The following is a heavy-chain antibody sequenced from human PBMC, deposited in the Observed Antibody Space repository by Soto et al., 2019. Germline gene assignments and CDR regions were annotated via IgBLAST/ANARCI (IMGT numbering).Heavy chain of an antibody. J-gene: IGHJ4*02. Sequence: EVQLVESGAGLAQPGGSLRLSCAASGFTFSSHWIHWVRQAPGKGLVWVSRINGDGSSTSYADSVKGRFTISRDNAKNKMYLQMNSLRVEDTAVYYCARSRDGSNFFGDCWGQGALVTVSS. V-gene: IGHV3-74*01. CDR3: ARSRDGSNFFGDC. CDR1: GFTFSSHW. D-gene: IGHD3-10*01. CDR2: INGDGSST.